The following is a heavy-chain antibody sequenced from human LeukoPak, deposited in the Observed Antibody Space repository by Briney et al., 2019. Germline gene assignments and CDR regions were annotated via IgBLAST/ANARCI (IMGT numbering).Heavy chain of an antibody. D-gene: IGHD6-19*01. J-gene: IGHJ5*02. Sequence: GGSLRLSCAASGFTFSSNYMSWVRQAPGKGLEWVSVIYTDVNTYYADFVKGRFTISRDNSKNTLYLQMKSLRAEDTAVYYCTKDNRPYSSGWYVDPWGQGSLVTVSS. V-gene: IGHV3-53*01. CDR1: GFTFSSNY. CDR3: TKDNRPYSSGWYVDP. CDR2: IYTDVNT.